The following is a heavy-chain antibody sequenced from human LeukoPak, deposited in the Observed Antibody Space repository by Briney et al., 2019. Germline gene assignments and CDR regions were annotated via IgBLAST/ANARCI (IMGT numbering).Heavy chain of an antibody. V-gene: IGHV4-30-4*01. CDR2: IYYSGST. CDR1: GGSISSGDYY. J-gene: IGHJ4*02. Sequence: SQTLSLTCTVSGGSISSGDYYWSWIRQPPGKGLEWIGYIYYSGSTYYNPSLKSRVTISVDTSKNQFSLKLSSVTAADTAVYYCARGAMVRGPDFDYWGQGTLVNVSS. D-gene: IGHD3-10*01. CDR3: ARGAMVRGPDFDY.